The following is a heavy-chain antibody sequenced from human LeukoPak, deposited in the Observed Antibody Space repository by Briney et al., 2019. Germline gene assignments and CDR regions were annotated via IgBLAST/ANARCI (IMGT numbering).Heavy chain of an antibody. D-gene: IGHD6-6*01. Sequence: GGSLRLSCEASGFIFEDYGMTWVRQRPGKGLEYVCEINWNGDNPVYENSLRGRFTISRDNAKNSVYLQMSSLRAEDTAVYYCARVQIPYSSSGWFDPWGQGTLVTVSS. CDR1: GFIFEDYG. CDR2: INWNGDNP. V-gene: IGHV3-20*04. J-gene: IGHJ5*02. CDR3: ARVQIPYSSSGWFDP.